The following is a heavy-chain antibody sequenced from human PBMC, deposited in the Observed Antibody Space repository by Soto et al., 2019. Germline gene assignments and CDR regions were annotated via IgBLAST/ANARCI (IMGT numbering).Heavy chain of an antibody. V-gene: IGHV1-69*13. CDR2: IIPIFGTA. D-gene: IGHD3-10*01. CDR1: GCTFSSYA. Sequence: ASVKVSCKASGCTFSSYAISWVRQAPGQGLEWMGGIIPIFGTANYAQKFQGRVTVTADESTSTAYMELSSLRSEDTAVYYCARGGYYGSGSYHYYGMDVWGQGTTVTVSS. J-gene: IGHJ6*02. CDR3: ARGGYYGSGSYHYYGMDV.